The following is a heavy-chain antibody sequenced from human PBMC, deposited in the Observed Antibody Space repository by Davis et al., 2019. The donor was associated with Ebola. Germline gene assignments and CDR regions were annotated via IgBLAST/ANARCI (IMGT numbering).Heavy chain of an antibody. Sequence: SETLFLTCTVSGGSISSSSYYWGWIRQPPGKGLEWIGSIYYSGSTYYNPSLKSRVTISVDTSKNQFSLKLSSVTAADTAVYYCAGGRFLEWLFDYWGQGTLVTVSS. CDR2: IYYSGST. D-gene: IGHD3-3*01. V-gene: IGHV4-39*01. CDR3: AGGRFLEWLFDY. J-gene: IGHJ4*02. CDR1: GGSISSSSYY.